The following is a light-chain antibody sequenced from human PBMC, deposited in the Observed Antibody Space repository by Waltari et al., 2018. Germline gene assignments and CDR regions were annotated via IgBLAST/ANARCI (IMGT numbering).Light chain of an antibody. J-gene: IGKJ1*01. Sequence: ETILTQSPSTLSVSPGEIATLSCSASQTVSSNLAWYQQKPGQAARLLMYGASTRAAGIPARFRGRGSGTQFTLTINSMQSEDFAVYYCQQYNNWPPWTFGQGTKVEIK. CDR3: QQYNNWPPWT. V-gene: IGKV3-15*01. CDR1: QTVSSN. CDR2: GAS.